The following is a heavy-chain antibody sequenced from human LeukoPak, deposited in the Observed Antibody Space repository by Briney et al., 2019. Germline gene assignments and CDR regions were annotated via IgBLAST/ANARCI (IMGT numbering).Heavy chain of an antibody. CDR1: GFTFSSYW. CDR2: IKQDGSEK. V-gene: IGHV3-7*01. CDR3: ARGFPRYSYGWPEDY. J-gene: IGHJ4*02. D-gene: IGHD5-18*01. Sequence: GGSLRLSCASSGFTFSSYWMSWVRQAPGKGLEWVANIKQDGSEKYYVDSVKGRFTISRDNAKNSLYLQMNSLRAEDTAVYYCARGFPRYSYGWPEDYWGQGTLVTVSS.